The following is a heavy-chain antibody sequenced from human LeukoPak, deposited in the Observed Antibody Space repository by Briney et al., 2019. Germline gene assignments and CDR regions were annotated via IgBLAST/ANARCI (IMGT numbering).Heavy chain of an antibody. CDR3: AKRADYYDSSRALYDAFDL. CDR1: GFTFRTYV. V-gene: IGHV3-30*02. J-gene: IGHJ3*01. Sequence: PGGSLRLSCAASGFTFRTYVMHWVRQAPGKGLEWVTFIRYDGRDKLYADSVRGRFTISRDNSKNTLFLQLNSLRVEDTAVYYCAKRADYYDSSRALYDAFDLWGQGTMVTVSS. D-gene: IGHD3-16*01. CDR2: IRYDGRDK.